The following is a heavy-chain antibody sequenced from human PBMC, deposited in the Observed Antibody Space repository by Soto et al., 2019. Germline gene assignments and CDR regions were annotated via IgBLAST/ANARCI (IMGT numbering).Heavy chain of an antibody. CDR2: IRAFSDSI. D-gene: IGHD2-21*02. CDR1: GCIFSSYS. Sequence: EVQLLESGGGLVQPGGSLRLSCAASGCIFSSYSMHWVGQAPGKGPVGVAGIRAFSDSILYADSVEGRFTISRDNSKNTHYLQLNSLRAEDTAVYFCAQKRRSGGDNWYFDSWGQGTLVTVSS. V-gene: IGHV3-23*01. J-gene: IGHJ4*02. CDR3: AQKRRSGGDNWYFDS.